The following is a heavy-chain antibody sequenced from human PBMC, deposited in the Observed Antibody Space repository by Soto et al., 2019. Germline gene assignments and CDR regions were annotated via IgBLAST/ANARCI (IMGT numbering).Heavy chain of an antibody. D-gene: IGHD3-10*01. J-gene: IGHJ6*02. CDR3: ARVKEGIGNYYGSGSPLYGMDV. CDR2: IYYSGST. CDR1: GGSISSYY. Sequence: SETLSLTCTVSGGSISSYYWSWIRQPPGKGLEWIGYIYYSGSTNYNPSLKSRVTISVDTSKNQFSLKLSSVTAADTAVYYCARVKEGIGNYYGSGSPLYGMDVWGQGTTVTVSS. V-gene: IGHV4-59*01.